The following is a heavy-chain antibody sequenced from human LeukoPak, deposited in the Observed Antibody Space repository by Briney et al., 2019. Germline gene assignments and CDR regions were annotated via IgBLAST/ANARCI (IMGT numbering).Heavy chain of an antibody. CDR3: ARALRYDSSGPTDAFDI. D-gene: IGHD3-22*01. J-gene: IGHJ3*02. CDR1: GFTFSSYD. V-gene: IGHV3-13*01. Sequence: GGSLRLSCAASGFTFSSYDMHWVRQGTGKGLEWVSGIGTAGDTYYPASVKGRFTISRENAKNSLYLQMNSLRAGDTAVYYCARALRYDSSGPTDAFDIWGQGTMVTVSS. CDR2: IGTAGDT.